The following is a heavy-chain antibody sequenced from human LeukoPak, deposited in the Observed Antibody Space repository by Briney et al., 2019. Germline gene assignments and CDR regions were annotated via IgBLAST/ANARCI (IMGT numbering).Heavy chain of an antibody. Sequence: SETLSLTCTVSGGSISSGGYYWSWIRQPPGKGLEWIGYIYHSGSTYYNPSLKSRVTISVDRSKNQFSLKLSSVTAADTAVYYCARAFRENYDFWSGYSNYYFDYWGQGTLVTVSS. CDR1: GGSISSGGYY. J-gene: IGHJ4*02. CDR2: IYHSGST. D-gene: IGHD3-3*01. V-gene: IGHV4-30-2*01. CDR3: ARAFRENYDFWSGYSNYYFDY.